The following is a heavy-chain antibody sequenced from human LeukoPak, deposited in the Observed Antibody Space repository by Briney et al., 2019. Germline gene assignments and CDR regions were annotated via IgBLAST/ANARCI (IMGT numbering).Heavy chain of an antibody. J-gene: IGHJ4*02. Sequence: SVKVSCKASGGTFSGYAISWVRQAPGQGLEWMGGIIPIFGTANYAQKFQGRVTITTDESTSTAYMELSSLRSEDTAVYYCARGRNWNALGSFDYWGQGTLVTVYS. CDR2: IIPIFGTA. CDR1: GGTFSGYA. V-gene: IGHV1-69*05. D-gene: IGHD1-1*01. CDR3: ARGRNWNALGSFDY.